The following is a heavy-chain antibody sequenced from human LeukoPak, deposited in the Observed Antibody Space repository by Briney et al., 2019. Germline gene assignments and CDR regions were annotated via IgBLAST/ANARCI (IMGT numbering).Heavy chain of an antibody. CDR2: ISCSGDST. D-gene: IGHD2-15*01. V-gene: IGHV3-23*01. CDR3: ANFLLGYCTGGSCYFARF. CDR1: GFTFSRYA. J-gene: IGHJ4*02. Sequence: AGSLRLSCAASGFTFSRYAMTWIRQAPGKGLELVSSISCSGDSTFYSDSVKGRFSIPRDNSKNTLYLQMNSLRAEDTAIYYCANFLLGYCTGGSCYFARFWGQGTLVTGSS.